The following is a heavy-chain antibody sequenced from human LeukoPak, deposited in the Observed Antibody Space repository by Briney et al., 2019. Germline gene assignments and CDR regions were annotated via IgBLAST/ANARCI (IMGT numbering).Heavy chain of an antibody. D-gene: IGHD3-3*02. J-gene: IGHJ3*02. CDR2: IYYSGST. V-gene: IGHV4-59*12. CDR1: GGSISSYY. CDR3: ARDIFGVVITGGAFDI. Sequence: SETLSLTCTVSGGSISSYYWSWIRQPPGKGLEWIGYIYYSGSTNYNPSLKSRVTISVDTSKNQFSLKLSSVTAADTAVYYCARDIFGVVITGGAFDIWGQGTMVTVSS.